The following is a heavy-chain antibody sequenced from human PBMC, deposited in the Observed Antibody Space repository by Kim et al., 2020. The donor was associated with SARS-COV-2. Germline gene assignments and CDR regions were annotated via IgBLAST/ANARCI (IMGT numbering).Heavy chain of an antibody. V-gene: IGHV3-7*03. J-gene: IGHJ3*02. D-gene: IGHD3-10*01. Sequence: SHQYYVDYAKCRFTISRDNGKNSPYLQMSSLRAEDTAVYYCARDSYFAFDIWGQGTKVTVSS. CDR2: SHQ. CDR3: ARDSYFAFDI.